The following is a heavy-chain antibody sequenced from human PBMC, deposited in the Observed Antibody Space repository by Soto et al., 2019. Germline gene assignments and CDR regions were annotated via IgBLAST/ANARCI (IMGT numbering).Heavy chain of an antibody. CDR3: AREHSGYHCD. D-gene: IGHD3-22*01. Sequence: SVKVSCKASGGSFSTYGINWVRLAPGQGLEWMGGIIPKFGTTNYAQKFQGRVTITADESTSTAYMELSSLRSEDTAVYYCAREHSGYHCDWGQGTLVIVSS. V-gene: IGHV1-69*13. J-gene: IGHJ4*02. CDR1: GGSFSTYG. CDR2: IIPKFGTT.